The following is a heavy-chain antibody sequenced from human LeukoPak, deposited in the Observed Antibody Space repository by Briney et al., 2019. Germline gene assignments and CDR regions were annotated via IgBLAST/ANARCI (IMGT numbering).Heavy chain of an antibody. CDR2: IYYSGST. CDR1: GGSISSSSYY. D-gene: IGHD3-16*02. CDR3: ARLVSDYVWGSYRPPTYYFDY. J-gene: IGHJ4*02. V-gene: IGHV4-39*01. Sequence: PSETLSLTCTASGGSISSSSYYWGWIRQPPGKGLEWIGSIYYSGSTYYNPSLKSRVTTSVDTSKNQFSLKLSSVTAADTAVYYCARLVSDYVWGSYRPPTYYFDYWGQGTLVTVSS.